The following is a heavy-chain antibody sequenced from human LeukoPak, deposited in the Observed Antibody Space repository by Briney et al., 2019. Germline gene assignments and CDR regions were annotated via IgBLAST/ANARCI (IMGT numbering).Heavy chain of an antibody. J-gene: IGHJ4*02. Sequence: GGSLRLSCAASGITFNSYGMSWVRQAPGKGLECVSGISGSGDRTYYADSVKGRFTISRDNSKSTLYLHMNSLRAEDTAVYYCARDVTIAAAGSDYLGQGTLVTVSS. D-gene: IGHD6-13*01. CDR2: ISGSGDRT. CDR3: ARDVTIAAAGSDY. CDR1: GITFNSYG. V-gene: IGHV3-23*01.